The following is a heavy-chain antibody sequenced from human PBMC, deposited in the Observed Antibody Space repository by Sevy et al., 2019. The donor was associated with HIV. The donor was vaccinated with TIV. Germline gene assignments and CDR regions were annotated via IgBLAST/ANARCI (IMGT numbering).Heavy chain of an antibody. CDR1: GFTFSSYA. CDR3: ATGELSGFYY. J-gene: IGHJ4*02. CDR2: ISYDGSNK. D-gene: IGHD3-16*02. V-gene: IGHV3-30-3*01. Sequence: GGSLRLSCAASGFTFSSYAMHWVRQAPGKGLEWVAVISYDGSNKYYADSVKGRFTISRDNSKNTLYLQMNSLRAEDTAVYYCATGELSGFYYWGQGTLVTVSS.